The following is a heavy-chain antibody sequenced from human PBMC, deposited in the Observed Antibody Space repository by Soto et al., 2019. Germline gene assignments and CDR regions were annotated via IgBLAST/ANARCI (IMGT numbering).Heavy chain of an antibody. CDR3: ARAPMVLSRSYFDS. CDR1: GGSISNFY. V-gene: IGHV4-59*01. D-gene: IGHD2-8*01. Sequence: PSETLSLTCTVSGGSISNFYRSWIRQPPGQGLEWIGYLSYSGNTNYNPSLKSRVSISVDTSKNQLSLNLTSVTAADTAVYYCARAPMVLSRSYFDSWGQGTPVTVSS. CDR2: LSYSGNT. J-gene: IGHJ4*02.